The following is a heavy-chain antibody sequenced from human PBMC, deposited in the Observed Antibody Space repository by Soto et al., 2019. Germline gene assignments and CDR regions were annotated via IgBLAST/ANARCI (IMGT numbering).Heavy chain of an antibody. D-gene: IGHD4-17*01. Sequence: PSETLSLTCTVSGGSISSGGYYWSWIRQHPGKGLEWIGYIYYSGSTYYNPSLKSRVTISVDTSKNQFSLKLSSVTAADTAVYYCATLPKVTTAYFDYWGQGTLVTVSS. CDR1: GGSISSGGYY. CDR3: ATLPKVTTAYFDY. V-gene: IGHV4-31*03. CDR2: IYYSGST. J-gene: IGHJ4*02.